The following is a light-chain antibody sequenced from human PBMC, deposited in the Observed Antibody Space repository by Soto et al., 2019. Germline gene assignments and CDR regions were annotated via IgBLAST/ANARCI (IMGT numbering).Light chain of an antibody. CDR3: QQYYSYPPDT. Sequence: AIRMTQSPSSFSASTGDRVTITCRASQGISSYLAWYQQKPGKAPKLLIYAASTLQSGVPSRISGSGSGTDFTLTISCLQSEDFATYYCQQYYSYPPDTFGQGTKLEIK. J-gene: IGKJ2*01. CDR2: AAS. V-gene: IGKV1-8*01. CDR1: QGISSY.